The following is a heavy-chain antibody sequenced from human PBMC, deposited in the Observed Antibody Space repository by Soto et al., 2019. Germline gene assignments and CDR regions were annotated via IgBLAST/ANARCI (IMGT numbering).Heavy chain of an antibody. CDR1: GFTFSSYG. CDR2: ISYDGSDK. V-gene: IGHV3-30*18. Sequence: PGGSLRLSCAASGFTFSSYGIHWVRQAPDKGLEWLAVISYDGSDKYYADSVKGRFTISRDNSKNTLYLQMNSLRTEDTAVYFCAKSPYHTAPPPDFDYWGQGTLVTVSS. J-gene: IGHJ4*02. CDR3: AKSPYHTAPPPDFDY. D-gene: IGHD4-17*01.